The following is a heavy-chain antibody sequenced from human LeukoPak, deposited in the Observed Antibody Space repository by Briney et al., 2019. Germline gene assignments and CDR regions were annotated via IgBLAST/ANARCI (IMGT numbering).Heavy chain of an antibody. J-gene: IGHJ6*02. CDR3: AREKGHYYGSGSYLGYYYYYGMDV. Sequence: GGSLRLSCAGSGFIFSSYVMSWVRQAPGKGLEWVAVIWYDGSNKYYADSVKGRFTISRDNSKNTLYLQMNSLRAEDTAVYYCAREKGHYYGSGSYLGYYYYYGMDVWGQGTTVTVSS. CDR2: IWYDGSNK. D-gene: IGHD3-10*01. V-gene: IGHV3-33*08. CDR1: GFIFSSYV.